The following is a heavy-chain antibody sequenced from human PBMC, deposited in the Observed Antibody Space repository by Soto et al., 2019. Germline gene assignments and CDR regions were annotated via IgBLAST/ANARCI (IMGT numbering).Heavy chain of an antibody. J-gene: IGHJ6*02. V-gene: IGHV5-51*01. CDR2: MYPGDLDT. CDR3: VRDALRGGLYYHGMDA. Sequence: ESLKISCKGSGYSFTKYWNGLGRQRPGKGLGWVGIMYPGDLDTRYSPSIRGQVTISAARSTSTAYMQWNSLKASETAIYYRVRDALRGGLYYHGMDAGGQGTPVPAS. CDR1: GYSFTKYW. D-gene: IGHD6-25*01.